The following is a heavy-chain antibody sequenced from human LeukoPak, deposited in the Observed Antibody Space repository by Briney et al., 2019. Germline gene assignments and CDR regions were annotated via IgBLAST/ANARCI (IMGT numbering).Heavy chain of an antibody. CDR2: IIPIFGTA. CDR3: AGCPYYYYYYMDV. V-gene: IGHV1-69*13. D-gene: IGHD6-19*01. Sequence: GASVKVSCKASGGTFSSYAISWVRQAPGQGLEWMGGIIPIFGTANYAQKFQGRVTITADESTSTAYMELSSLRSEDTAVYYCAGCPYYYYYYMDVWGKGTTVTVSS. CDR1: GGTFSSYA. J-gene: IGHJ6*03.